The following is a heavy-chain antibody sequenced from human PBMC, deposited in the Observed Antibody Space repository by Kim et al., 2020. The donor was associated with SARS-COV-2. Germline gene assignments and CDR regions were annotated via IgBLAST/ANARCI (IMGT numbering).Heavy chain of an antibody. Sequence: GGSLRLSCAASGFTFSSYGMHWVRQAPGKGLEWVAVISYDGSNKYYAASVKGRFTISRDNSKNTLYLQMNSLRAEDTAVYYCARDSRYGSGRSGGMDVWGQGTTVTVSS. CDR2: ISYDGSNK. J-gene: IGHJ6*02. CDR3: ARDSRYGSGRSGGMDV. D-gene: IGHD3-10*01. CDR1: GFTFSSYG. V-gene: IGHV3-33*05.